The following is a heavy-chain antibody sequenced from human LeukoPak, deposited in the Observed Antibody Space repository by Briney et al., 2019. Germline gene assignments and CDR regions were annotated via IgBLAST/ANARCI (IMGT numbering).Heavy chain of an antibody. CDR1: GFTVSTNY. J-gene: IGHJ4*02. Sequence: GGSLRLSCTASGFTVSTNYVSWVRQAPGKGLEWVSTIYRGGSTYYADSVKGRFTISRDNSKNTVYLQINTLRLEDTAVYYCARGGLETAVKYFFDYWGQGTLITVSS. CDR2: IYRGGST. V-gene: IGHV3-66*01. CDR3: ARGGLETAVKYFFDY. D-gene: IGHD1-1*01.